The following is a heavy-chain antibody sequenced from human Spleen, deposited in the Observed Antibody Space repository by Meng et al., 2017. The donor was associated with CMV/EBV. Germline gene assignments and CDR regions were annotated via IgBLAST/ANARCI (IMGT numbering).Heavy chain of an antibody. CDR2: MSSTYTTI. CDR1: GFTFSSYG. J-gene: IGHJ4*02. Sequence: GGSLRLSCAASGFTFSSYGMHWVRQAPGKGLEWVSSMSSTYTTIYYANSVKGRFTISRDNAKRSLYLQMNSLRAEDTAVYYCARNRGYDLDYFDYWGQGTLVTVSS. D-gene: IGHD5-12*01. CDR3: ARNRGYDLDYFDY. V-gene: IGHV3-48*04.